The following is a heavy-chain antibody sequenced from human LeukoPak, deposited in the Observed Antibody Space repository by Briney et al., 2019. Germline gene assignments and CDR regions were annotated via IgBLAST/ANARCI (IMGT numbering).Heavy chain of an antibody. CDR3: AXAKKYSSSSLFDY. D-gene: IGHD6-6*01. CDR2: INHSGST. CDR1: GGSFSGYY. V-gene: IGHV4-34*01. Sequence: SETLSLTCAVYGGSFSGYYWSWIRQPPGKGLEWIGEINHSGSTNYNPSLKSRVTISVDTSKNQFSLKLSSVTAADTAVYYCAXAKKYSSSSLFDYWGQGTLVTVSS. J-gene: IGHJ4*02.